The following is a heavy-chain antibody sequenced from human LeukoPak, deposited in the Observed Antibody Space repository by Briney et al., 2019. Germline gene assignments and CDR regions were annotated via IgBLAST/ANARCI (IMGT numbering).Heavy chain of an antibody. D-gene: IGHD3-22*01. J-gene: IGHJ3*01. CDR2: INPNSGGT. CDR3: ARDRAYSSGRDDTFDL. V-gene: IGHV1-2*02. CDR1: GHTFTGYY. Sequence: ASVRVPCKASGHTFTGYYMHWVRQAPGQGLEWMGWINPNSGGTSFAQKFQGRVTMTRDTSISTAYMELSRLRFDDTAVYYCARDRAYSSGRDDTFDLWGQGTMVIVSS.